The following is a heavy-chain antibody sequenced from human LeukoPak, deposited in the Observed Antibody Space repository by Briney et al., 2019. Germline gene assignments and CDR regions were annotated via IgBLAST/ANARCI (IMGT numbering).Heavy chain of an antibody. Sequence: GGSLRLSCAASGFTFSSSGMHWVRQAPGKGLEWVVFIRYDGSNKYYADSVKGRFTISRDNSKNTLFLQMNSLRAEDTAVYYCPKDNPRSGWYENYFFDSWGQGTLVTVSS. D-gene: IGHD6-19*01. CDR1: GFTFSSSG. CDR2: IRYDGSNK. CDR3: PKDNPRSGWYENYFFDS. V-gene: IGHV3-30*02. J-gene: IGHJ4*02.